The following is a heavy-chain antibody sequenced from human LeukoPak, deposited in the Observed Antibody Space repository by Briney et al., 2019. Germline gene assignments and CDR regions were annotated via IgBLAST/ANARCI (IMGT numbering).Heavy chain of an antibody. J-gene: IGHJ4*02. Sequence: SETLSLTCAVYGGSFSGYYWSWIRPPPGKGLEWIGEINHSGSTNYNPSLKSRVTIPVDTSKNQFSLKLSSVTAADTAVYYCARGRTYYYDGSGYHYNFDYWGQGTLVTVSS. CDR1: GGSFSGYY. V-gene: IGHV4-34*01. CDR3: ARGRTYYYDGSGYHYNFDY. CDR2: INHSGST. D-gene: IGHD3-22*01.